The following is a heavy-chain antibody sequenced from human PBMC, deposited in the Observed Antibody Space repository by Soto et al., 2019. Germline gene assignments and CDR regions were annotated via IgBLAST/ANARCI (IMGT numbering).Heavy chain of an antibody. CDR1: GFTFGDYA. V-gene: IGHV3-49*03. CDR3: TSPNPNCSGGSCYSRNFSPPDY. D-gene: IGHD2-15*01. CDR2: IRSKAYGGTT. J-gene: IGHJ4*02. Sequence: GGSLRLSCTASGFTFGDYAMSWFRQAPGKGLEWVGFIRSKAYGGTTEYAASVKVRFTISRDDSKSIAYLQMNSLKTEDTAVYYCTSPNPNCSGGSCYSRNFSPPDYWGQGTLVTVSS.